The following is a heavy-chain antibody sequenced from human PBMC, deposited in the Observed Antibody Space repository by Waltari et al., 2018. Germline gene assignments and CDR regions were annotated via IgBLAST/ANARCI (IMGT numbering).Heavy chain of an antibody. V-gene: IGHV3-33*01. CDR3: ARARLQDWYFDL. CDR2: IWYDGSNK. CDR1: GFTFSSYG. J-gene: IGHJ2*01. Sequence: QVQLVESGGGVVQPGRSLRLSCAASGFTFSSYGMHWVRQAPGKGLEWVAVIWYDGSNKYYADTVKGRFTISGDNSKNTLYLQMNSLRAEDTAVYYCARARLQDWYFDLWGRGTLVTVSS. D-gene: IGHD4-4*01.